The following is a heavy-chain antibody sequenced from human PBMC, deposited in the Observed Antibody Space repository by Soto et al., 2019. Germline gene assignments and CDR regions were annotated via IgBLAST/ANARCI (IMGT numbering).Heavy chain of an antibody. J-gene: IGHJ6*02. V-gene: IGHV5-51*01. CDR1: GYSLTSYW. D-gene: IGHD2-15*01. CDR2: THPGDSDT. CDR3: ARTPGPEVAASLEYYYFSGMDV. Sequence: PGESLKISCEASGYSLTSYWIGWVRQMPGKGLEWMGITHPGDSDTKYSPSFQGQVTISVDKSITTAYLQWSSLKASDTAMYYCARTPGPEVAASLEYYYFSGMDVWGQGTTVTVSS.